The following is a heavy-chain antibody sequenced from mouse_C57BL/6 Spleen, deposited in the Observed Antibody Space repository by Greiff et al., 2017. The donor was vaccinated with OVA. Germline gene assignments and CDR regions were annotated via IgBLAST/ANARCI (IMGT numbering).Heavy chain of an antibody. CDR1: GYSFTDYN. D-gene: IGHD3-2*02. CDR2: INPNYGTT. V-gene: IGHV1-39*01. Sequence: VQLQQSGPELVKPGASVKLSCKASGYSFTDYNMNWVKQSNGKSLEWIGEINPNYGTTSYNQKFKGKATLTVDQSSSTAYMQLNSLTSEDSAVDYCAGDSSGFTWVAYWGQGTLVTVSA. CDR3: AGDSSGFTWVAY. J-gene: IGHJ3*01.